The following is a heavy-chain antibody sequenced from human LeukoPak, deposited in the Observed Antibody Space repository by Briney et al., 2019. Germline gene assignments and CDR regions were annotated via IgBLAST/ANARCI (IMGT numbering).Heavy chain of an antibody. V-gene: IGHV3-33*06. CDR2: NWYDGSNK. J-gene: IGHJ6*03. Sequence: GSLRLSCAASGFTFSNYGMHLVRQAPGKGLEWVAVNWYDGSNKYYADSVKGRFTISRDNSKNTLYLQMNSLRAEDTAVYYCAKLGGYCSSTSCYPEDYMDVWGKGTTVTVSS. CDR1: GFTFSNYG. D-gene: IGHD2-2*01. CDR3: AKLGGYCSSTSCYPEDYMDV.